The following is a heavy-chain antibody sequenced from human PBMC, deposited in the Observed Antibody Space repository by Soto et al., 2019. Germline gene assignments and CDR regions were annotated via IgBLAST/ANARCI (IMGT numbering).Heavy chain of an antibody. Sequence: ASVKVSCKASGYTFTSYDINWVRQATGQGLEWMGWMNPNSGNTGYAQKFQGRVTMTRNTSISTAYMELSSLRSEDTAVYYCARVLRYFDWLLTGYYYYYMDVWGKGTTVTVSS. J-gene: IGHJ6*03. CDR2: MNPNSGNT. CDR1: GYTFTSYD. CDR3: ARVLRYFDWLLTGYYYYYMDV. D-gene: IGHD3-9*01. V-gene: IGHV1-8*01.